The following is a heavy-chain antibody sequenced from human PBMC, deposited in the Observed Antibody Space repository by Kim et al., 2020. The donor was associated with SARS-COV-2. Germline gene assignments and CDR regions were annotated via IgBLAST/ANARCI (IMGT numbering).Heavy chain of an antibody. Sequence: GRFTISRDNSQNPLYLQMNSLRAEDTAVYYCAKDRGELPPEIHYYYGMDVWGQGTTVTVSS. CDR3: AKDRGELPPEIHYYYGMDV. D-gene: IGHD1-26*01. V-gene: IGHV3-30*02. J-gene: IGHJ6*02.